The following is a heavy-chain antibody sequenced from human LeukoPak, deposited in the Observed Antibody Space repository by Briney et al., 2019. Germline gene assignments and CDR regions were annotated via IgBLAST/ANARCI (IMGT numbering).Heavy chain of an antibody. Sequence: ASVKVSCKASGDTYTSYYMHWVRQAPGQGLEWMGIINPSGGSTNYAQKFQGRVTMTRDTSTSTVYMELSSLRSEDTAVYYCARETSTGCFDYWGQGTLVTVSS. V-gene: IGHV1-46*01. J-gene: IGHJ4*02. D-gene: IGHD4-17*01. CDR2: INPSGGST. CDR1: GDTYTSYY. CDR3: ARETSTGCFDY.